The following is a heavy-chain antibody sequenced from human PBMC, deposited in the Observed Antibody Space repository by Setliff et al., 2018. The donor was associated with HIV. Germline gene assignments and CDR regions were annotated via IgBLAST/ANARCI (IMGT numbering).Heavy chain of an antibody. CDR3: AGGLHYGLGKFGH. D-gene: IGHD3-10*01. CDR1: GGSISNYY. Sequence: KTSETLSLTCTVSGGSISNYYWSWLRQPPGKGLEWIGYISYTGSTNYNPSLKSRVTISVDTSKNQFSLKLSSVTAADTAVYYCAGGLHYGLGKFGHWGQGTLVTVSS. CDR2: ISYTGST. V-gene: IGHV4-59*01. J-gene: IGHJ4*02.